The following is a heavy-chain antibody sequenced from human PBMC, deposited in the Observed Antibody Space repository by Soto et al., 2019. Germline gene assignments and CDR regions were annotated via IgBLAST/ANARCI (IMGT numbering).Heavy chain of an antibody. D-gene: IGHD1-1*01. J-gene: IGHJ4*02. Sequence: GGSLRLSCAASGFTFSSYSMNWVRQAPGKGLEWVSYISSSSSTIYYADAVNGRFTISRDNAKNTLYLQMNSLRADDTAIYYCAKMYKGRHLDYWGQGTLVTVSS. V-gene: IGHV3-48*01. CDR2: ISSSSSTI. CDR1: GFTFSSYS. CDR3: AKMYKGRHLDY.